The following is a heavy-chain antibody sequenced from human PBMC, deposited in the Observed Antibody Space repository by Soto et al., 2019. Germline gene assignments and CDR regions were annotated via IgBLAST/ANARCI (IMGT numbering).Heavy chain of an antibody. CDR3: ARVGWELTFDY. CDR1: GFTFIGYT. D-gene: IGHD1-7*01. CDR2: ISSANSAI. Sequence: GGSQRLSSATSGFTFIGYTLSWVRQAPGKGLELVSYISSANSAIYYADSVKGRSEISRDNAKTSMFLQLHSLRAEDTAIYYCARVGWELTFDYWGQGAQVTVSS. J-gene: IGHJ4*02. V-gene: IGHV3-48*01.